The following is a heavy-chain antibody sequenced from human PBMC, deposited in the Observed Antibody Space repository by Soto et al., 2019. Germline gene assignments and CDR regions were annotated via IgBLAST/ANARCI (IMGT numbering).Heavy chain of an antibody. CDR3: ARADFSGGMDV. CDR2: IIPIFGTA. Sequence: GASVKVSCNSSGGTFSSYAISWVRQAPGQGLEWMGGIIPIFGTANYAQKFQGRVTITADESTSTAYMELSSLRSEDTAVYYCARADFSGGMDVWGQGTTVTVSS. D-gene: IGHD3-3*01. J-gene: IGHJ6*02. CDR1: GGTFSSYA. V-gene: IGHV1-69*13.